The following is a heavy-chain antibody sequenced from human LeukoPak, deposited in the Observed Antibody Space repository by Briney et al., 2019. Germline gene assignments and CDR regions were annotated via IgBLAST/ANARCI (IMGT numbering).Heavy chain of an antibody. D-gene: IGHD1-14*01. Sequence: PSETLSLTCAVYGGSFSAYYWSWIRQSPGKGLEWIAEINHRGDTNYNPSVKSRVSISVDTSKNQFSLKAASLAAAATAVYYCARGTTISDTGYFDYWGQGTLVTVSS. J-gene: IGHJ4*03. CDR2: INHRGDT. CDR1: GGSFSAYY. CDR3: ARGTTISDTGYFDY. V-gene: IGHV4-34*01.